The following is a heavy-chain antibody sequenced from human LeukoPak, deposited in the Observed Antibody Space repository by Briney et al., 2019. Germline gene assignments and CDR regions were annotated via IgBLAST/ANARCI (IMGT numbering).Heavy chain of an antibody. CDR3: AYKNFDQ. CDR2: INPNSGGT. Sequence: ASVKVSCKASGYTFTGYYMHWVRQAPGQGFEWMGWINPNSGGTYCAQKFQGRVTLTRDTTISTAYMELSRLTSDDTAVYYCAYKNFDQWGQGTLVTVSS. D-gene: IGHD1-1*01. J-gene: IGHJ4*02. V-gene: IGHV1-2*02. CDR1: GYTFTGYY.